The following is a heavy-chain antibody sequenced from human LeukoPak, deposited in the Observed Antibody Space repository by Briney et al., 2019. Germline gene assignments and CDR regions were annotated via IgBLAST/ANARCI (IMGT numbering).Heavy chain of an antibody. D-gene: IGHD2-8*01. J-gene: IGHJ5*02. V-gene: IGHV3-21*01. Sequence: GGSLRLSCAASGFTFSSYRMSWVRQAPGKGLKWVSSISSSSSYIYYANSVKGRFTISRDNAKNSLYLQMNSLRAEDTAVYYCARGGKWSPRDRFDPWGQGTLVTVSS. CDR2: ISSSSSYI. CDR1: GFTFSSYR. CDR3: ARGGKWSPRDRFDP.